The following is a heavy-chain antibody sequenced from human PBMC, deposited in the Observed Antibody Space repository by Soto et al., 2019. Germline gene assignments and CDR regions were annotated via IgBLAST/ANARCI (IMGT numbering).Heavy chain of an antibody. CDR3: ARDGLGYSSSWYFLSHYYGMDV. CDR1: GFTFSDYY. V-gene: IGHV3-11*01. Sequence: SGGSLRLSCAASGFTFSDYYMSWIRQAPGKGLEWVSYISSSGSTIYYADSVKGRFTISRDNAKNSLYLQMNSLRAEDTAVYYCARDGLGYSSSWYFLSHYYGMDVWGQGTTVTVSS. D-gene: IGHD6-13*01. CDR2: ISSSGSTI. J-gene: IGHJ6*02.